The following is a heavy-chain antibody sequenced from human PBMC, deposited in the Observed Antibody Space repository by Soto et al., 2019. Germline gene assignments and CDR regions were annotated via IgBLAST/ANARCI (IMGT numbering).Heavy chain of an antibody. CDR1: GFSFSTYL. Sequence: PGGSMIVSCADSGFSFSTYLRHWVRQGTGKGLVWVSRISPDGSSTNYPDSVKGRFTISRDNSKNTLYLQMNSLRAEDTAVYYCAKAMGGYYYDSSGYSSYYGMDVWGQGTTVTVSS. D-gene: IGHD3-22*01. J-gene: IGHJ6*02. CDR3: AKAMGGYYYDSSGYSSYYGMDV. CDR2: ISPDGSST. V-gene: IGHV3-74*01.